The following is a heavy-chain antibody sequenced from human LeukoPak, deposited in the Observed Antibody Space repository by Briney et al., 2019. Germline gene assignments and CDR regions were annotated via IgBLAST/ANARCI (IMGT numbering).Heavy chain of an antibody. CDR3: ARDRGYDYVWGSYRYDY. D-gene: IGHD3-16*02. J-gene: IGHJ4*02. CDR1: GGSISSYY. CDR2: IYYSGST. Sequence: SETLSLTCTVSGGSISSYYWSWIRQPPGKGLEWIGYIYYSGSTNYNPSLESRVTISVDTSKNQFSLKLSSVTAADTAAYYCARDRGYDYVWGSYRYDYWGQGTLVTVSS. V-gene: IGHV4-59*01.